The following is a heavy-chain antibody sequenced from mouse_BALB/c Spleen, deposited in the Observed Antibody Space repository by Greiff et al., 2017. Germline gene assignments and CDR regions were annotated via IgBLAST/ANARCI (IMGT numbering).Heavy chain of an antibody. D-gene: IGHD4-1*01. CDR1: GYAFSSSW. Sequence: QVQLQQSGPELVKPGASVKISCKASGYAFSSSWMNWVKQRPGQGLEWIGRIYPGDGDTNYNGKFKGKATLTADKSSSTAYMQLSSLTSVDSAVYFCARGTGYWYFDVWGAGTTVTVSS. CDR3: ARGTGYWYFDV. CDR2: IYPGDGDT. V-gene: IGHV1-82*01. J-gene: IGHJ1*01.